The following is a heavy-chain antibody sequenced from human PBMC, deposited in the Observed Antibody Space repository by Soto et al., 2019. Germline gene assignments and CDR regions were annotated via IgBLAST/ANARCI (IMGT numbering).Heavy chain of an antibody. J-gene: IGHJ5*02. CDR3: ARHGYYYDSSGSPHWFDP. D-gene: IGHD3-22*01. CDR2: IYYSGST. V-gene: IGHV4-59*08. CDR1: GGSISSYY. Sequence: QVQLQESGPGLVKPSETLSLTCTVSGGSISSYYWSWIRQPPGKGLEWIGYIYYSGSTNYNPSLKSRVTLSVDTSKTRSSRTLRSVPAADPAVYYCARHGYYYDSSGSPHWFDPWGQGTLVTVSS.